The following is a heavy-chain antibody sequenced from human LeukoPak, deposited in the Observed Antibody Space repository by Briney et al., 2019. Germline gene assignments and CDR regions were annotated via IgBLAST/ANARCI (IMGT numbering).Heavy chain of an antibody. Sequence: PGGSLRLSCAASGFTFSSYSMNWVRQAPGKGLEWIGRTKNRAESHITQYAASVNGRFTASRDDSKNSLYLQMNNLKTEDTAVYYCARDTDTAMDVWGQGTTVTVSS. J-gene: IGHJ6*02. CDR2: TKNRAESHIT. CDR3: ARDTDTAMDV. V-gene: IGHV3-72*01. CDR1: GFTFSSYS.